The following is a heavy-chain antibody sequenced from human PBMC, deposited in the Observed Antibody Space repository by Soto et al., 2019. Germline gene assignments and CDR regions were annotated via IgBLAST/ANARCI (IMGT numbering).Heavy chain of an antibody. D-gene: IGHD3-22*01. CDR1: GGSISSGGYY. CDR3: ARGPPYYYDSTSFDP. J-gene: IGHJ5*02. CDR2: IYYSGST. V-gene: IGHV4-30-4*01. Sequence: SETLSLTCTVSGGSISSGGYYWSWIRQPPGKGLEWIGYIYYSGSTYYNPSLKSRVTISVDTSKNQFSLKLSSVTAADTAVYYCARGPPYYYDSTSFDPWGQGTLVTVSS.